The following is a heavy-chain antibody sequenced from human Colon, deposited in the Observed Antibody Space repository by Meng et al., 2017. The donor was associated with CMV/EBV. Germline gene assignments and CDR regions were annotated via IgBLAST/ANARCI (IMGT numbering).Heavy chain of an antibody. D-gene: IGHD3-3*01. CDR2: IHHDGGT. CDR3: ARGLEKEWPTANY. J-gene: IGHJ4*02. V-gene: IGHV4-34*01. CDR1: GGACSGYP. Sequence: CDVSGGACSGYPWSWIRQTPGKGLEWIGEIHHDGGTNYSPSLESRVTISVDTSKNQFSLTLTSVTAADTALYYCARGLEKEWPTANYWGQGTLVTVSS.